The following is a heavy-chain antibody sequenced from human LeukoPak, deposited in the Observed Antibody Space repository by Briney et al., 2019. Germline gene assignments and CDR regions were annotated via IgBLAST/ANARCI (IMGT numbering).Heavy chain of an antibody. D-gene: IGHD2-21*02. Sequence: SETLSLTCTVSGGSITSGYYWSWIRQHPGEGLEWIGYIYYSGSTDYSPSLQSRTTISLDTSKKQLSLRLSSVTAADTAVYYCARAVTSHYFDHWGQGTLVTVSS. CDR2: IYYSGST. CDR3: ARAVTSHYFDH. CDR1: GGSITSGYY. V-gene: IGHV4-31*03. J-gene: IGHJ4*02.